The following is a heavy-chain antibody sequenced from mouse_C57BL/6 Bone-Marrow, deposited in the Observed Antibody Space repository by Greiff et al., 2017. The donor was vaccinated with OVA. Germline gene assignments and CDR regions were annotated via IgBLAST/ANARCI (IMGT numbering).Heavy chain of an antibody. D-gene: IGHD1-1*01. CDR3: ASVRYGSGSL. J-gene: IGHJ1*03. CDR1: GYTFTSYW. Sequence: VQLQQPGAELVKPGASVKMSCKASGYTFTSYWITWVKQRPGQGLEWIGDIYPGSGSTNYNEKFKSKATLTADTSSSTAYMQLSSLTSEDSAVYYCASVRYGSGSLWGTGTTLTVSS. CDR2: IYPGSGST. V-gene: IGHV1-55*01.